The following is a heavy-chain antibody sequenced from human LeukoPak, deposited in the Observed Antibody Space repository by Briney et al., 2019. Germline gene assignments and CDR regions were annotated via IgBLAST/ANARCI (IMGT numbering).Heavy chain of an antibody. Sequence: GGSLRLSCAASGFTFSSYAMSWVRQAPRKGLEWVSAISGSGGSSYYADSVKGRFTISRDNSKNTLYLQMNSLRAEDTAVYYCAKRYCSGGSCYSGADYWGQGTLVTVSS. D-gene: IGHD2-15*01. CDR3: AKRYCSGGSCYSGADY. J-gene: IGHJ4*02. V-gene: IGHV3-23*01. CDR2: ISGSGGSS. CDR1: GFTFSSYA.